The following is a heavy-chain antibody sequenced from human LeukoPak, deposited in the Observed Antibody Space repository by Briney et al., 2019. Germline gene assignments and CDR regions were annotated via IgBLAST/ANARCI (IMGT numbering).Heavy chain of an antibody. CDR2: ISSSGSTI. CDR1: GFTFSSYE. V-gene: IGHV3-48*03. CDR3: ARRQSRFGVVIIPYDY. D-gene: IGHD3-3*01. Sequence: PGGSLRLSCAASGFTFSSYEMNWVRQAPGKGLEWVSYISSSGSTIYYADSVKGRFTISRDNAKKSLYLQMNSLRAEDTAVYYCARRQSRFGVVIIPYDYWGQGSLVTVSS. J-gene: IGHJ4*02.